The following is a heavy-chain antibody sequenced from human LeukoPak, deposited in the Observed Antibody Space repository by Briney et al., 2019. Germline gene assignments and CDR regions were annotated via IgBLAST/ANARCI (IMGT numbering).Heavy chain of an antibody. J-gene: IGHJ4*02. CDR3: ARGWTKQKYYYDSNGYYFDY. D-gene: IGHD3-22*01. CDR2: ISYDGSNK. Sequence: PGGSLRLSCAASGFTFSSYAMHWVRQAPGKGLEWVAVISYDGSNKYYADSVKGRFTISRDNSKNTLYLQMNSLRAEDTAVYYCARGWTKQKYYYDSNGYYFDYWGQGTLVTVSS. V-gene: IGHV3-30-3*01. CDR1: GFTFSSYA.